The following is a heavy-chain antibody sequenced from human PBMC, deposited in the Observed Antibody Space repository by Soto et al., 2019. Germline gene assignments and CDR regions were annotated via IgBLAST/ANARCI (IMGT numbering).Heavy chain of an antibody. CDR2: ISGSGGST. CDR1: GFTFSSYA. Sequence: GSLRLSCAASGFTFSSYAMSWVRQAPGKGLEWVSAISGSGGSTYYADSVKGRFTISRYNSKNTLYLQMNSLRAEDTAVYYCAKDRRWLREFDYWGQGTLVTVSS. V-gene: IGHV3-23*01. J-gene: IGHJ4*02. D-gene: IGHD5-12*01. CDR3: AKDRRWLREFDY.